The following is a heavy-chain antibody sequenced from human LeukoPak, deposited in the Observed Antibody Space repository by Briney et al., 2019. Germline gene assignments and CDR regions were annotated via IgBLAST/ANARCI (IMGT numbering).Heavy chain of an antibody. V-gene: IGHV1-8*01. D-gene: IGHD3-10*01. CDR2: MNPNSGNT. J-gene: IGHJ3*02. Sequence: ASVKVSCKASGYTFTSYDINWVRQATGQGLEWMGWMNPNSGNTGYAQKFQGRVTMTRNTSISTTYMELSSLRSEDTAVYYCARVRAPWDAFDIWGQGTMVTVSS. CDR1: GYTFTSYD. CDR3: ARVRAPWDAFDI.